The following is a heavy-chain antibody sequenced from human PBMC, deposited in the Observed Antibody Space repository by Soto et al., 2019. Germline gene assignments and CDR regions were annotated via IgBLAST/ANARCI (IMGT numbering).Heavy chain of an antibody. CDR1: GGSISRDY. Sequence: SETLSLSCTVSGGSISRDYWSWSRQPPGKGLEWIGYIYYSGSTNYNPSLKSRVTISVDTSKNQFSLKLSSVTAADTAVYYCAMLLRIYRSPRFFDYWCTGTLRTLS. CDR3: AMLLRIYRSPRFFDY. D-gene: IGHD2-8*01. J-gene: IGHJ4*02. V-gene: IGHV4-59*12. CDR2: IYYSGST.